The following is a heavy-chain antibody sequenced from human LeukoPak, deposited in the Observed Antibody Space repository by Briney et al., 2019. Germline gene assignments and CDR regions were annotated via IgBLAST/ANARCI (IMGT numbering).Heavy chain of an antibody. CDR2: ISGSGGST. Sequence: GGSLRLSCAASGFTLSSYAMSWVRQAPGKGLEWVSAISGSGGSTYYADSVKGRFTISRDNSKNTLYLQMNSLRAEDTAVYYCARAQYYYDSSGYPYWYFDLWGRGTLVTVSS. J-gene: IGHJ2*01. D-gene: IGHD3-22*01. CDR3: ARAQYYYDSSGYPYWYFDL. V-gene: IGHV3-23*01. CDR1: GFTLSSYA.